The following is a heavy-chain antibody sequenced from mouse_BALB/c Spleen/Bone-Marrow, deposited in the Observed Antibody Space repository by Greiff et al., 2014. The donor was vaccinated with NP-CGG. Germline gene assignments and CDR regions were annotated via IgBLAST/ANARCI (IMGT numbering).Heavy chain of an antibody. D-gene: IGHD4-1*01. V-gene: IGHV7-3*02. CDR2: IRNKANGYTT. J-gene: IGHJ2*01. CDR1: GFTFTDYY. CDR3: AREGLPGKDY. Sequence: EVQVVESGGGLVQPGGSLRLSCATSGFTFTDYYMSWVRQPPGKALEWLGFIRNKANGYTTEYSASVKGRFTISRDNSQSILYLQMNTLRAEDSATYYCAREGLPGKDYWGQGTTLTVSS.